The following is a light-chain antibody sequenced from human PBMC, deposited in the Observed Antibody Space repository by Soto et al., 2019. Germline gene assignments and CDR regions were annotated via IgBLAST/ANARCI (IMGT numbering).Light chain of an antibody. Sequence: QSVLAQPPSASGTPGQRVTISCSGSSSNIGSNIVNWYQQLPGTAPNLLIYSNDQRPSGVPDRFSGSKSGTSASLAINGLQSEDEADYYCAAWDDSLNGVVFGGGTKLTVL. CDR3: AAWDDSLNGVV. CDR1: SSNIGSNI. CDR2: SND. J-gene: IGLJ2*01. V-gene: IGLV1-44*01.